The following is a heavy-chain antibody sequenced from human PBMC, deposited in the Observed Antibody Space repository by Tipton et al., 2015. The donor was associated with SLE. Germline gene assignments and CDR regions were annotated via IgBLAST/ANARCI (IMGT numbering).Heavy chain of an antibody. CDR1: GFSITNGYY. CDR3: AKTVAGAAYLFDL. CDR2: FYHSGST. J-gene: IGHJ4*02. V-gene: IGHV4-38-2*02. D-gene: IGHD6-19*01. Sequence: TLSLTCTVSGFSITNGYYWGWIRQSPGKGLEWIGSFYHSGSTYYNPSLNSRVTISLDTPKNQFSLKLTSVTAADTAVYYCAKTVAGAAYLFDLWGQGTLVTVSS.